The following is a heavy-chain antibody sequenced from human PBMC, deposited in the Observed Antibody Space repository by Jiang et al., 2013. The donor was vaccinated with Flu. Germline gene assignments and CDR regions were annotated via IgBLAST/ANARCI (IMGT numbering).Heavy chain of an antibody. J-gene: IGHJ3*02. V-gene: IGHV4-34*01. CDR3: ARLRYCGGDCYSPGDAFDI. CDR2: INHSGST. CDR1: GGSFSGYY. D-gene: IGHD2-21*02. Sequence: LLKPSETLSLTCAVYGGSFSGYYWSWIRQPPGKGLEWIGEINHSGSTNYNPSLKSRVTISVDTSKNQFSLKLSSVTAADTAVYYCARLRYCGGDCYSPGDAFDIWGQGTMVTIS.